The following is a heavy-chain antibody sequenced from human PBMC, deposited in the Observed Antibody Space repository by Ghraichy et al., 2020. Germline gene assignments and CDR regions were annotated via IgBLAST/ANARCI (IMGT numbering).Heavy chain of an antibody. CDR1: GGSFSGYY. CDR2: INHSGST. V-gene: IGHV4-34*01. J-gene: IGHJ6*02. D-gene: IGHD2-15*01. CDR3: ARGSGGYCSGGSCRLGGMDV. Sequence: SETLSLTCAVYGGSFSGYYWSWIRQPPGKGLEWIGEINHSGSTNYNPSLKSRVTISVDTSKNQFSLKLSSVTAADTAVYYCARGSGGYCSGGSCRLGGMDVWGQGTTVTVSS.